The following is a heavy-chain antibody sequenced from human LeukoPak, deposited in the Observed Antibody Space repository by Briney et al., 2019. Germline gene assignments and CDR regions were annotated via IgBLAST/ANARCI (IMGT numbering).Heavy chain of an antibody. CDR1: GFTLSNAW. V-gene: IGHV3-15*01. D-gene: IGHD2-2*01. J-gene: IGHJ3*02. CDR3: TTDIVVVPAARTNDAFDI. CDR2: IKSKTDGGTT. Sequence: GGSLRLSCAASGFTLSNAWMSWVRQAPGKGLEWDGRIKSKTDGGTTDYAAPVKGRFTISRDDSKNTLYLQMNSLKTEDTAVYYCTTDIVVVPAARTNDAFDIWGQGTMVTVSS.